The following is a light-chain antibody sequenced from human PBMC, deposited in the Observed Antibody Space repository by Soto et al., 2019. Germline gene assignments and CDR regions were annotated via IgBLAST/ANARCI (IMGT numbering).Light chain of an antibody. V-gene: IGKV4-1*01. CDR3: QQYYSTPWT. Sequence: DIVMTQSPDSLAVSLGERATFNCKSSQSVLYSPNNKNYLAWYQQKPGQPPKLLIYWASTRESGVPDRFSGSWSGTDFTLTTSSLQAEDVAVYYCQQYYSTPWTFGQGTKVEI. CDR1: QSVLYSPNNKNY. CDR2: WAS. J-gene: IGKJ1*01.